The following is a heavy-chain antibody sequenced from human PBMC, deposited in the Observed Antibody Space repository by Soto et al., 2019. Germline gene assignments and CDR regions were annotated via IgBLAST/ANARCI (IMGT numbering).Heavy chain of an antibody. V-gene: IGHV1-69*06. D-gene: IGHD3-3*01. CDR1: GGTFSSYA. CDR3: ARDQDYDFWSGSHTSWFDP. CDR2: IIPIFGTA. J-gene: IGHJ5*02. Sequence: SVKVSCKASGGTFSSYAIRWVRQAPGQGLEWMGGIIPIFGTANYAQKFQGRVTITADKSTSTAYMELSSLRSEDTAVYYCARDQDYDFWSGSHTSWFDPWGQGTLVTVSS.